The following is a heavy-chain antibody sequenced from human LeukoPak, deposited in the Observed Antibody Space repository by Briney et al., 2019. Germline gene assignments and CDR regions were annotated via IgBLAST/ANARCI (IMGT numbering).Heavy chain of an antibody. D-gene: IGHD6-19*01. V-gene: IGHV4-39*01. J-gene: IGHJ6*03. Sequence: TSETLSLTCTVSGGSISSGSYYWGWIRQPPGKGLEWIGSIYYSGSTFYNPSLKSRVTISVDTSKNQFSLRLSSVTAADTAVYYCARVSGQFYFYYYMDVWGKGTTVTISS. CDR2: IYYSGST. CDR3: ARVSGQFYFYYYMDV. CDR1: GGSISSGSYY.